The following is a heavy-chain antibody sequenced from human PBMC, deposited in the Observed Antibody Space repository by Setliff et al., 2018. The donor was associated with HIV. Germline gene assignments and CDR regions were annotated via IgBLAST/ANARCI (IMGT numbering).Heavy chain of an antibody. J-gene: IGHJ5*02. CDR3: ARAPYVSGSFGWFDP. CDR2: IHYTGTT. Sequence: LSLTCTVSGGSISSSSYYWNWFRQYPGKGLEWIGYIHYTGTTNQNPSLRSLITISLDTSKNQFSLKLTSVTAADTAVYYCARAPYVSGSFGWFDPWGQGTLVT. D-gene: IGHD3-10*01. V-gene: IGHV4-31*01. CDR1: GGSISSSSYY.